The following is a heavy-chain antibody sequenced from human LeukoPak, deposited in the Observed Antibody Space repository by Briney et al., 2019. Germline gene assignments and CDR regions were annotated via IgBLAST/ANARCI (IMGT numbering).Heavy chain of an antibody. Sequence: ASVKVSCKASGYTFTSYYMHWVRQAPGQGLEWMGIINPSGGSTSYAQKFQGRVTMTRDMSTSTVYMELSSLRSEDTAVYYCARVVVAATLFDAFDIWGQGTMVTVSS. CDR2: INPSGGST. CDR3: ARVVVAATLFDAFDI. J-gene: IGHJ3*02. D-gene: IGHD2-15*01. V-gene: IGHV1-46*01. CDR1: GYTFTSYY.